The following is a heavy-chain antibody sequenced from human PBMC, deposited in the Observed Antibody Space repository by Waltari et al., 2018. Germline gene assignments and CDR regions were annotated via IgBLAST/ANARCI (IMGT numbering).Heavy chain of an antibody. D-gene: IGHD6-19*01. CDR3: AKDPAGTYYFEY. Sequence: EVQLVESGGGLVQPGRSLRLSCAASGFTFDDYAMHWVRQAPGKGLEWVSGISWNSGSIGYADSVKGRFTISRDNAKNSLYLQMNSLRAEDTAVYYCAKDPAGTYYFEYWGQGTLVTVSS. CDR2: ISWNSGSI. J-gene: IGHJ4*02. V-gene: IGHV3-9*01. CDR1: GFTFDDYA.